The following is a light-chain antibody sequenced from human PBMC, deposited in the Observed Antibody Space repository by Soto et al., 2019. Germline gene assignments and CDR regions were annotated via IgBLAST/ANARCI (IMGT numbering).Light chain of an antibody. CDR2: GAS. CDR3: QQYNNWPPWT. Sequence: EIVMTQSPATLSVSPGERATLSCRASPSVSSNLAWYQQKPGQAPRLLIYGASTSATGIPARFSGSGSGTEFTLTISSLQSEDLAVYYGQQYNNWPPWTFGQGTKVEIK. CDR1: PSVSSN. V-gene: IGKV3-15*01. J-gene: IGKJ1*01.